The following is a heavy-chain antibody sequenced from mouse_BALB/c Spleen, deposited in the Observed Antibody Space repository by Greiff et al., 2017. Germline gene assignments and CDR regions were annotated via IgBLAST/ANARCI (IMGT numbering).Heavy chain of an antibody. D-gene: IGHD2-4*01. V-gene: IGHV1-4*02. CDR2: INPSSGYT. Sequence: QVQLKQSAAELARPGASVKMSCKASGYTFTSYTMHWVKQRPGQGLEWIGYINPSSGYTEYNQKFKDKTTLTADKSSSTAYMQLSSLTSEDSAVYYCARSEGLGDAMDYWGQGTSVTVSS. CDR1: GYTFTSYT. J-gene: IGHJ4*01. CDR3: ARSEGLGDAMDY.